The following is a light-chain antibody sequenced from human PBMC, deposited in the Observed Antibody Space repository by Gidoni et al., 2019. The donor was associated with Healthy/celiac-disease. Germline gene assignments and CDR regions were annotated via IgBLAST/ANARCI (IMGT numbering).Light chain of an antibody. J-gene: IGLJ2*01. CDR2: GNS. CDR3: QSYDSSLSGPVV. CDR1: SSNIGAGYD. V-gene: IGLV1-40*01. Sequence: QSVMTPPPSVSGAPGQRVTISCTGSSSNIGAGYDVHWYQQLPGTAPKLLIYGNSNRPSGVPDRVSGSKSGTSASLAITGLQAEDEADYYCQSYDSSLSGPVVFGGGTKLTVL.